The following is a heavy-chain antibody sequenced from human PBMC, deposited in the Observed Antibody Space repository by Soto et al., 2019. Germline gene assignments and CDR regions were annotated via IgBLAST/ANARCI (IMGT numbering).Heavy chain of an antibody. D-gene: IGHD3-10*01. CDR3: ARQVVGGAVAGSGSFDY. Sequence: QLQLQESGPGLVKPSETLSLTCTVSGGSIGSSSFYWGWIRQPPGKGLEWIGSIYYSGSTYYSPSLQSRVTISADTSENQFSPNVPSVTAADPAVHHCARQVVGGAVAGSGSFDYWGQGTLVTGSS. V-gene: IGHV4-39*01. CDR1: GGSIGSSSFY. CDR2: IYYSGST. J-gene: IGHJ4*02.